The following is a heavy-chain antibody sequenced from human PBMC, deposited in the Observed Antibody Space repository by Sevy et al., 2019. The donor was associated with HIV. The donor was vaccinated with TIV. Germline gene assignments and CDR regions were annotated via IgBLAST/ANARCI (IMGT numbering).Heavy chain of an antibody. J-gene: IGHJ4*02. Sequence: GESLKISCKGSGYSFPTNWIGWVRQMPGKGLEWMGIIYPGDSDTRYSQSFQGQVIISADTSISTTYLQWSSLKASDTAMYYCARQGYDYIWGSYSDPDFWGQGTLVTVSS. V-gene: IGHV5-51*01. CDR2: IYPGDSDT. CDR3: ARQGYDYIWGSYSDPDF. CDR1: GYSFPTNW. D-gene: IGHD3-16*01.